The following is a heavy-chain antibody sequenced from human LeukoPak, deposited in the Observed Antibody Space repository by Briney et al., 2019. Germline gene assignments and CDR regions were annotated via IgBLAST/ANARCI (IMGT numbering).Heavy chain of an antibody. CDR2: IYTSGST. J-gene: IGHJ4*02. Sequence: PSETLSLTCTVSGGSISSGSYYWSWIRQPAGKGLEWIGRIYTSGSTNYNPSLKSRVTISVDTSKNQFSLKLSSVTAADTAVYYCARDPLAGATPSWGQGTLVTVSS. D-gene: IGHD1-26*01. V-gene: IGHV4-61*02. CDR1: GGSISSGSYY. CDR3: ARDPLAGATPS.